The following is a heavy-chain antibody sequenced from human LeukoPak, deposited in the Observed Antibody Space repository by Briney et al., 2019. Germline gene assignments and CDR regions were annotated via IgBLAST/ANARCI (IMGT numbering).Heavy chain of an antibody. D-gene: IGHD3-22*01. J-gene: IGHJ4*02. CDR3: ARPYDSSGYYWS. CDR1: GYSISSGYY. Sequence: SETLSLTCTVSGYSISSGYYWGWIRQPPGKGLEWIGSIYYSGSTYYNPSLKSRVTMSVDTSKNQFSLKLSSVTAADTAVYYCARPYDSSGYYWSWGQGTLVTVSS. CDR2: IYYSGST. V-gene: IGHV4-38-2*02.